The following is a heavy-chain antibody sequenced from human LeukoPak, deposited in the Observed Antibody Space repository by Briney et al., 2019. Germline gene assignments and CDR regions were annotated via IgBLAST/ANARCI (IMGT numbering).Heavy chain of an antibody. CDR1: GYTFTGYY. V-gene: IGHV1-2*02. CDR3: ARDRGSKRVAYCGGDCYIVYFDL. Sequence: GASVKVSCKASGYTFTGYYMHWVRQAPGQGLEWMGWINPNSGGTNYAQKFQGRVTMTRDTSISTAYMELSSLRSEDTAVYYCARDRGSKRVAYCGGDCYIVYFDLWGRGTLVTVSS. CDR2: INPNSGGT. D-gene: IGHD2-21*02. J-gene: IGHJ2*01.